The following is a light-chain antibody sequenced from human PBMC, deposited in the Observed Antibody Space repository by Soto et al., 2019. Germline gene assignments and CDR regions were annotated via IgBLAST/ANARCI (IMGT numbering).Light chain of an antibody. CDR1: QGISTD. CDR3: QQSYSTTWT. J-gene: IGKJ1*01. Sequence: DIQMTQSPSSLSASVGDRVTITCRASQGISTDLNWYQQKPGKDPKLLIYAASSLHRGVPSSFSGSESEADFTLTISSLQPEDFANYSCQQSYSTTWTFGQGTKVDIK. V-gene: IGKV1-39*01. CDR2: AAS.